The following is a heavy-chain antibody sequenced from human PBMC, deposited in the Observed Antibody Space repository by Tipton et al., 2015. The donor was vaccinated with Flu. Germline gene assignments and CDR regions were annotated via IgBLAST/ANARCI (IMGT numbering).Heavy chain of an antibody. D-gene: IGHD3-3*01. CDR2: IYYSGST. Sequence: TLSLTCTVSGGSVSSGSYYWSWIRQPPGKGLEWIGYIYYSGSTNYNPSLKSRVTISVDTSKNQFSLKLSSVTAADTAVYYCARGDFWSGYYVDHWGQGTLVTVSS. CDR1: GGSVSSGSYY. J-gene: IGHJ4*02. V-gene: IGHV4-61*01. CDR3: ARGDFWSGYYVDH.